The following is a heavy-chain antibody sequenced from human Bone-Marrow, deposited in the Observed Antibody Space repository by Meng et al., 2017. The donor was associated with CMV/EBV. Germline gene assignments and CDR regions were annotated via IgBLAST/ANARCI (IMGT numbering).Heavy chain of an antibody. V-gene: IGHV1-2*02. Sequence: QGQRVQSGAYVKKPGASVKVSFKASGSTITDYYIHWGRQAPGQGFQWMGWINPNDDTNYAQNFQGRVTMTRDMSINTIYMELSRLTSEDTAVYYCARSSGWSRFDYWGHGTLVTVSS. CDR2: INPNDDT. J-gene: IGHJ4*01. D-gene: IGHD6-19*01. CDR1: GSTITDYY. CDR3: ARSSGWSRFDY.